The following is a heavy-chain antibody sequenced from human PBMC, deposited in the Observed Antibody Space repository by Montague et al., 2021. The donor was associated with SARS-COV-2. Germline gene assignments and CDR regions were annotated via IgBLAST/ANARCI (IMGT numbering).Heavy chain of an antibody. CDR1: GGSFSGYY. CDR2: VSHSGKT. J-gene: IGHJ6*02. Sequence: SETLSLTCAVSGGSFSGYYWSWIRQPPGKGLEWIGEVSHSGKTSXNPSLESRVSISLDTSKRQFFLNLGSLTAADTAVFYCARGQGSGGWGGGGRVYYYFMDVWGQGTTVTVSS. V-gene: IGHV4-34*01. D-gene: IGHD3-10*01. CDR3: ARGQGSGGWGGGGRVYYYFMDV.